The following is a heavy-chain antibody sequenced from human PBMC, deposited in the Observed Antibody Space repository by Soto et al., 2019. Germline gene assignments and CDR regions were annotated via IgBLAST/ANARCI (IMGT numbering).Heavy chain of an antibody. D-gene: IGHD2-21*02. CDR2: IYYSGST. V-gene: IGHV4-39*07. J-gene: IGHJ3*02. Sequence: FLTCTVSGGSISSSCYYWGWIRQPPGKGLEWIGSIYYSGSTYYNPSLKSRVTISVDTSKNQFSLKMSSVTAADTALYYCARMNQTASKRTVFDIWGQGTLVTV. CDR3: ARMNQTASKRTVFDI. CDR1: GGSISSSCYY.